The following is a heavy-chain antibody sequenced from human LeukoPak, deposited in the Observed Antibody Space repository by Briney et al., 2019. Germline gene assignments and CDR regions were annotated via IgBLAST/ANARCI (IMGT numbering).Heavy chain of an antibody. CDR2: INHSRST. CDR1: VGSFRGYY. J-gene: IGHJ4*02. D-gene: IGHD1-1*01. V-gene: IGHV4-34*01. Sequence: SLTLSLTRALYVGSFRGYYSSWIPQPPGTGLEWIGEINHSRSTNYNPFIKSRVTTSVDTSKNQYSLKLSAVTAADTAVYYCARGSANWNPFDYWGQGTLVTVSS. CDR3: ARGSANWNPFDY.